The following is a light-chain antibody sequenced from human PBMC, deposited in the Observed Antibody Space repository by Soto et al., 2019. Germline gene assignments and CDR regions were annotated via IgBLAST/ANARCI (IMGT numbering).Light chain of an antibody. CDR2: DVS. CDR1: SSDVGGYNY. J-gene: IGLJ1*01. CDR3: SSYTSSSTLV. V-gene: IGLV2-14*01. Sequence: QSVLTQPASVSGSPGQSITISCTGTSSDVGGYNYVSWYQQHPGKAPKLMIYDVSNRPSGVSNRFSGSKSGNTASLTISGLQAEDEADYYCSSYTSSSTLVLGPGTKVTVL.